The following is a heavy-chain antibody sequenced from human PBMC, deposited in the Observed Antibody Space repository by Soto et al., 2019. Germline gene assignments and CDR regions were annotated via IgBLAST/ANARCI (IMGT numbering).Heavy chain of an antibody. Sequence: PSETLSLTCTVSGGSISSYYWSWIRQPPGKGLEWIGYIYYSGSTNYNPSLKSRVTISVDTSKNQFSLKLSSVTAADTAVYYCARDKNSGYDYGDKGYNWFDPWGQGTLVTVPQ. CDR2: IYYSGST. V-gene: IGHV4-59*01. CDR1: GGSISSYY. J-gene: IGHJ5*02. CDR3: ARDKNSGYDYGDKGYNWFDP. D-gene: IGHD5-12*01.